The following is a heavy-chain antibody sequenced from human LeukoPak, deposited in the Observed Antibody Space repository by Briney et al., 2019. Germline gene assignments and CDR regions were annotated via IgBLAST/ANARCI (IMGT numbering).Heavy chain of an antibody. CDR3: ARRRIAAAGSDAFDI. J-gene: IGHJ3*02. Sequence: GGSLRLSYAASGFTVSSNYMSWVRQAPGKGLEWVSVIYSGGSTYYADSVKGRFTISRDNSKNTLYLQMNSLRAEDTAVYYCARRRIAAAGSDAFDIWGQGTMVTVSS. V-gene: IGHV3-66*01. D-gene: IGHD6-13*01. CDR2: IYSGGST. CDR1: GFTVSSNY.